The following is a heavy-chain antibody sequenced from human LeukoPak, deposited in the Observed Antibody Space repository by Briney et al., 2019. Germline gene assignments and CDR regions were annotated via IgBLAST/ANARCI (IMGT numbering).Heavy chain of an antibody. CDR1: GDTFSSYA. V-gene: IGHV1-18*01. Sequence: VASVKVSYKASGDTFSSYAINWVRQAPGQGLEWMGWISAYNGNTNYAQKLQGRVTMTTDTSTSTAYMELRSLRSDDTAVYYCASSQVRGVPYYFDYWGQGTLVTVSS. CDR2: ISAYNGNT. J-gene: IGHJ4*02. D-gene: IGHD3-10*01. CDR3: ASSQVRGVPYYFDY.